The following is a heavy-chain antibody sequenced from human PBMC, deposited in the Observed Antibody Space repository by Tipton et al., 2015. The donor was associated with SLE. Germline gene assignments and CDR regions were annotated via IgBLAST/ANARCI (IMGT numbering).Heavy chain of an antibody. CDR2: INHSGST. CDR3: ARGRGQLVNYFDY. Sequence: TLSLTCTVSGYSISSGYYWSWIRQPPGKGLEWIGEINHSGSTNYNPSLKSRVTISVDTSKNQFSLKLSSVTAADTAVYYCARGRGQLVNYFDYWGQGTLVTVSS. J-gene: IGHJ4*02. CDR1: GYSISSGYY. D-gene: IGHD6-13*01. V-gene: IGHV4-38-2*02.